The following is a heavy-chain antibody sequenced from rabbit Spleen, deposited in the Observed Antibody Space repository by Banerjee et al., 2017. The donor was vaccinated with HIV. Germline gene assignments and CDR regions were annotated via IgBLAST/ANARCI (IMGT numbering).Heavy chain of an antibody. V-gene: IGHV1S45*01. D-gene: IGHD8-1*01. J-gene: IGHJ6*01. CDR1: GFSFSNNYV. CDR3: ARDGAGGSYFAL. CDR2: IYAGTIGST. Sequence: QEQLVESGGGLVQPEGSLTLTCKASGFSFSNNYVMCWVRQAPGKGLEWIACIYAGTIGSTYSASWAKGRFTCSKTSSTTVTLQMTSLTAADTATYFCARDGAGGSYFALWGPGTLVTVS.